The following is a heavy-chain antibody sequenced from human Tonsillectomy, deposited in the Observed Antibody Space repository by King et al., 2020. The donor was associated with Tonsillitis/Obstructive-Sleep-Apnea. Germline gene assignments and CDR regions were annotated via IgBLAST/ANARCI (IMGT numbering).Heavy chain of an antibody. CDR3: ASSRRYCSSTSCYGYDAFDI. J-gene: IGHJ3*02. D-gene: IGHD2-2*01. Sequence: VQLVESGGGVVQPGRSLRLSCAASGFTFSSYGMHWVRQAPGKGLEGVAVIWYDGSNKYYADSVKGRFTISRDNSKNTLYLQMNSLRAEDTAVYYCASSRRYCSSTSCYGYDAFDIWGQGTMVTVSS. CDR2: IWYDGSNK. V-gene: IGHV3-33*01. CDR1: GFTFSSYG.